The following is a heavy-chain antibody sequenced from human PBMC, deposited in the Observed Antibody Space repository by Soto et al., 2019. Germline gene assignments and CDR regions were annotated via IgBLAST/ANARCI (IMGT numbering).Heavy chain of an antibody. CDR2: IYHSGST. V-gene: IGHV4-30-2*01. Sequence: QLQLQEAGSGLVKPSQTLSLTCAVSGDSISSGGYSWSWIRQPPGKGLEWIGYIYHSGSTYYNPSLKRRVTISVDRSKNQFSLKPTSVTAADTAVYYCARGLVSTGGFDYWGQGTLVTVSS. J-gene: IGHJ4*02. CDR3: ARGLVSTGGFDY. CDR1: GDSISSGGYS. D-gene: IGHD2-8*01.